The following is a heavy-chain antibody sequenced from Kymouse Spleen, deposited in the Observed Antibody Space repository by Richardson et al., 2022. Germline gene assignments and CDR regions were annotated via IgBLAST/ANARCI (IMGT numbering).Heavy chain of an antibody. J-gene: IGHJ3*02. Sequence: QVQLVESGGGVVQPGRSLRLSCAASGFTFSSYGMHWVRQAPGKGLEWVAVISYDGSNKYYADSVKGRFTISRDNSKNTLYLQMNSLRAEDTAVYYCAKDGEQWHAFDIWGQGTMVTVSS. D-gene: IGHD6-19*01. CDR3: AKDGEQWHAFDI. V-gene: IGHV3-30*18. CDR1: GFTFSSYG. CDR2: ISYDGSNK.